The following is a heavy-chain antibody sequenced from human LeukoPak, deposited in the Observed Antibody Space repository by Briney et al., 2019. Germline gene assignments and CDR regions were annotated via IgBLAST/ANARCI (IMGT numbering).Heavy chain of an antibody. J-gene: IGHJ3*02. D-gene: IGHD4-17*01. Sequence: PGRSLRLSCAASGFTFSSYGMHWVRQAPDKGLEWVAVIWYDGSNKYYADSVKGRFTVSRDNSKNTMDLQMNSLRAEDTAVYYCAREQYGSDDALDIWGQGTMVTVSS. CDR3: AREQYGSDDALDI. CDR2: IWYDGSNK. V-gene: IGHV3-33*01. CDR1: GFTFSSYG.